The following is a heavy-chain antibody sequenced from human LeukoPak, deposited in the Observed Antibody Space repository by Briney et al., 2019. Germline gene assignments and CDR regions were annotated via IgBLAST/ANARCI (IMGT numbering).Heavy chain of an antibody. CDR2: TNHSGST. CDR1: GGSFSGYY. CDR3: ARAPILTGYYYYYYYMDV. J-gene: IGHJ6*03. D-gene: IGHD3-9*01. Sequence: SETLSLTCAVYGGSFSGYYWSWIRQPPGKGLEWIGETNHSGSTNYNPSLKSRVTISVDTSKNQFSLKLSSVTAADTAVYYCARAPILTGYYYYYYYMDVWGKGTTVTVSS. V-gene: IGHV4-34*01.